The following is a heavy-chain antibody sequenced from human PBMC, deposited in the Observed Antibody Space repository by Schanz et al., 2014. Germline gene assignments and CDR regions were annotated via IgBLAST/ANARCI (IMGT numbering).Heavy chain of an antibody. D-gene: IGHD3-10*01. CDR1: GFTFSSYA. J-gene: IGHJ4*02. Sequence: EVQLLESGGGLIQPGGSLRLSCAASGFTFSSYAMSWVRQAPGKGLEWLSYIDGKSTTVYYADSVKGRFTVSRDNSKNTLYLQMNSLRAEDTAVYYCARANYRRKINFDYWGRGTLVTVSS. CDR3: ARANYRRKINFDY. V-gene: IGHV3-48*01. CDR2: IDGKSTTV.